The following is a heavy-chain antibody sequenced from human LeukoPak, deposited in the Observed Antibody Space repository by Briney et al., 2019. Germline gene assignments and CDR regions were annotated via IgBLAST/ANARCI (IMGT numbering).Heavy chain of an antibody. V-gene: IGHV1-8*01. CDR1: GYTFTSYD. Sequence: ASVKVSCKASGYTFTSYDINWVRQATGQGLEWMGWMNPNSGNTGYAQKFQGRVTMTRNTSISTAYMELSSLRCEDTAVYYCARVRIAAAVSLFFRFDPWGQGTLVTVSS. J-gene: IGHJ5*02. CDR3: ARVRIAAAVSLFFRFDP. D-gene: IGHD6-13*01. CDR2: MNPNSGNT.